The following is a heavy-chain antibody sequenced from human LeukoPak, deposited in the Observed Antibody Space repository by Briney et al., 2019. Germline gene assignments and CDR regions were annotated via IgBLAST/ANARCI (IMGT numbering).Heavy chain of an antibody. CDR3: ARAGLGSELSYYYYYMDV. CDR2: IYYSGST. J-gene: IGHJ6*03. Sequence: SETLSLTCTVSGGSISSSSYYWGWIRQPPGKGLEWIGSIYYSGSTYYNPSLKSRVTISVDTSKNQFSLKLSSVTAADTAVYYCARAGLGSELSYYYYYMDVWGKGTTVTISS. D-gene: IGHD1-26*01. V-gene: IGHV4-39*07. CDR1: GGSISSSSYY.